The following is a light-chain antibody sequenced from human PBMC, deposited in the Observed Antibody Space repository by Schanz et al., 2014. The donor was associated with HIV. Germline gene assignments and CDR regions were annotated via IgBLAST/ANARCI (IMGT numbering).Light chain of an antibody. V-gene: IGLV6-57*04. Sequence: NFMLTQPHSVSASPGKTVAISCTRNSGSIGSNYVHWFQQRPGTAPTTIIYEDDHRASGVPDRFSGSLDYSSNSASLIISGLRTEDEADYYCQSSDDDDPGLFGGGTKLTVL. J-gene: IGLJ3*02. CDR1: SGSIGSNY. CDR2: EDD. CDR3: QSSDDDDPGL.